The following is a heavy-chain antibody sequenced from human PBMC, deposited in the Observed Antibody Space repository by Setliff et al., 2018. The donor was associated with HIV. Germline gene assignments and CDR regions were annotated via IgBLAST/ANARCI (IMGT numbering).Heavy chain of an antibody. Sequence: GPTLVNPTQTLTLTCTFSEFSLSTSGMCVSWIRQPPGKALEWLARIDWDDDKYYSTSLKTRLTISKDTSKNQVVLTMTNMDPVDTATYYCARHGYSTYWYFDLWGRGTLVTVSS. J-gene: IGHJ2*01. CDR3: ARHGYSTYWYFDL. CDR1: EFSLSTSGMC. D-gene: IGHD6-13*01. V-gene: IGHV2-70*11. CDR2: IDWDDDK.